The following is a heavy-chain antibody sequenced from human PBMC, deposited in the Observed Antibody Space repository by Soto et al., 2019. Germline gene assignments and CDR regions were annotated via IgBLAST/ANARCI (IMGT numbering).Heavy chain of an antibody. J-gene: IGHJ6*02. CDR3: ARARCSSTSCYTGYYYGMDV. CDR1: GGSVSSGSYY. CDR2: IYYSGTT. Sequence: PSETLSLTCTVSGGSVSSGSYYWSWIRQPPGKGLEWIGYIYYSGTTNYNPSLKSRVTISMNTSKNQFSLNLSSVTAADTAVYYCARARCSSTSCYTGYYYGMDVWGQGTTVTVSS. D-gene: IGHD2-2*02. V-gene: IGHV4-61*01.